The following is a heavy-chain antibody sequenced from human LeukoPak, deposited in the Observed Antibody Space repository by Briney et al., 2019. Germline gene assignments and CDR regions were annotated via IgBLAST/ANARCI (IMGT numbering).Heavy chain of an antibody. CDR3: ARDDGSPGYSSSWSDAFDI. V-gene: IGHV3-20*04. CDR2: INWNGGST. Sequence: GGSLRLSCEASGFTFDDYGMSWVRQAPGKGLEWVSGINWNGGSTGYADSVKGRFTISRDNAKNSLYLQMNSLRAEDTALYYCARDDGSPGYSSSWSDAFDIWGQGTMVTVSS. D-gene: IGHD6-13*01. J-gene: IGHJ3*02. CDR1: GFTFDDYG.